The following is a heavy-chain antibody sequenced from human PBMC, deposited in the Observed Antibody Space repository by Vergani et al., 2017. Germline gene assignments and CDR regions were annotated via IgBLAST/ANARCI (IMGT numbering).Heavy chain of an antibody. CDR1: GVTVSACP. J-gene: IGHJ4*02. V-gene: IGHV3-23*01. CDR3: ARLSYDTTPYLLGGYDC. CDR2: ISARYPST. D-gene: IGHD3-22*01. Sequence: EVQLLQSGGGVIQPGGSVRLSCAASGVTVSACPVTWVRQAPGRGLEWVSAISARYPSTYYADSVKGRFTISRDNSKNMLYLQMNSLRAEDTAVYYCARLSYDTTPYLLGGYDCWGQGTLVSVSS.